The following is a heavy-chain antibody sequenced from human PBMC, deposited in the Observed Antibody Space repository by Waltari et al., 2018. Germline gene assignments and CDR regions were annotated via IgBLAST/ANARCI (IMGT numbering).Heavy chain of an antibody. Sequence: QVQLVQSGAEVKKPGSSVKVSCKASGGTFSSYAISWVRQAPGQGLEWMGGIIHIFGTANYAQKFQGRVTITADESTSTAYMELSSLRSEDTAVYYCARGYYDILTGPSYYYYYMDVWGKGTTVTISS. D-gene: IGHD3-9*01. CDR1: GGTFSSYA. CDR3: ARGYYDILTGPSYYYYYMDV. J-gene: IGHJ6*03. CDR2: IIHIFGTA. V-gene: IGHV1-69*12.